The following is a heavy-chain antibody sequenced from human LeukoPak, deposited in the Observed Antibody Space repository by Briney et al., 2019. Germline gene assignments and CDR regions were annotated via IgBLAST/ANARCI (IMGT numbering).Heavy chain of an antibody. D-gene: IGHD3-3*01. CDR2: ISVKDGHT. Sequence: ASVKVSCKASGYTFTNHGISWVRQAPGQGLEWMGWISVKDGHTDYAQNYQGRVTMTTDTSTSTAYMELRSLRSDGTALYYCARESYYDFWSGFRDYWGQGTLVTVSS. CDR3: ARESYYDFWSGFRDY. CDR1: GYTFTNHG. J-gene: IGHJ4*02. V-gene: IGHV1-18*01.